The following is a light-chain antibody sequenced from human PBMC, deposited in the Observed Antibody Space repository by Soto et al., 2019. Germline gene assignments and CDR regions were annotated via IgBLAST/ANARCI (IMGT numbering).Light chain of an antibody. V-gene: IGKV3-20*01. CDR2: GAS. CDR3: QQYGGSPQT. J-gene: IGKJ1*01. Sequence: EIVLTQSPGTLSLSPGERATLSCRASQSVSNYLAWYQQKPGQAPRLLIYGASSRATGIPDRFSGSGSGTDFTLTISILEPEDFAVYYCQQYGGSPQTFGQGTKVEIK. CDR1: QSVSNY.